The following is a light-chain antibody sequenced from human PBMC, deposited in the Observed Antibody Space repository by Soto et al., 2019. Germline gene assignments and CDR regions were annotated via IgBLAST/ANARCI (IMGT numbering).Light chain of an antibody. CDR3: SSYTIRSTVV. Sequence: QSALTQPASVSGSLGQSITISCTGTSSDVGAYNYVSWYQHHPGKAPKLRIYDVANRPSGVSNRFSGSKSGNTASLTISGLQAEDEADYYCSSYTIRSTVVFGGGTKLTVL. CDR2: DVA. V-gene: IGLV2-14*03. J-gene: IGLJ2*01. CDR1: SSDVGAYNY.